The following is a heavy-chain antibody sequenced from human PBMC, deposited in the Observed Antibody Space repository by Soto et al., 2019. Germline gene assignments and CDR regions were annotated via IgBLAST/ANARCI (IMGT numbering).Heavy chain of an antibody. CDR2: ISGSGGST. CDR3: AGEGRTDNYYYMDV. Sequence: LRLSCAASGFTFSSYAMSWVRQAPGKGLEWVSAISGSGGSTYYADSVKGRFTISRDNSKNTLYLQMNSLRAEDTAVYYCAGEGRTDNYYYMDVWGKGTTVTVS. D-gene: IGHD3-9*01. J-gene: IGHJ6*03. CDR1: GFTFSSYA. V-gene: IGHV3-23*01.